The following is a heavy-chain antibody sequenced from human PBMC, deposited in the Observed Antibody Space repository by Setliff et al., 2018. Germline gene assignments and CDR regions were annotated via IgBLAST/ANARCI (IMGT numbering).Heavy chain of an antibody. Sequence: ASVKVSCKASGYTFTSHDINWVRQATGQGLEWMGWISAYNGNTNYAQKLQGRVTMTTDTSTSTAYMELRSLRSDDTAVYYCARDDDYGDYETADYWGQGTLVTVSS. CDR1: GYTFTSHD. V-gene: IGHV1-18*04. CDR2: ISAYNGNT. J-gene: IGHJ4*02. D-gene: IGHD4-17*01. CDR3: ARDDDYGDYETADY.